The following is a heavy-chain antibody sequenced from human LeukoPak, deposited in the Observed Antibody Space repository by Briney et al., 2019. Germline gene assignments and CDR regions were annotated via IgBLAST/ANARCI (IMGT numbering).Heavy chain of an antibody. Sequence: SETLSLTCTVSGGSISSYHWSWIRQPPGKGLEWIGYIYSSGSTNYNPSLESRVTISGDTSKNQFSLKLSSVTAADTAVYYCARLGYSSSWYQIDYWGQGTLVTVSS. J-gene: IGHJ4*02. CDR1: GGSISSYH. V-gene: IGHV4-59*08. CDR3: ARLGYSSSWYQIDY. D-gene: IGHD6-13*01. CDR2: IYSSGST.